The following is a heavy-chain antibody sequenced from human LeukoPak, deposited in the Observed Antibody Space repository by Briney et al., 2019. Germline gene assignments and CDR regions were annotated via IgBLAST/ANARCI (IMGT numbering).Heavy chain of an antibody. V-gene: IGHV4-4*07. CDR3: ARGLVGTIATRKLAFDI. J-gene: IGHJ3*02. Sequence: PSETLSLTCTVSGGSMTVYYWGWVRQPAGKGLEWIGRIYSSGGTKYNPSLQSRVTMSVDTSKRQVSLILRSVTAADTAVYYCARGLVGTIATRKLAFDIWGQGTMITVSS. D-gene: IGHD5-12*01. CDR1: GGSMTVYY. CDR2: IYSSGGT.